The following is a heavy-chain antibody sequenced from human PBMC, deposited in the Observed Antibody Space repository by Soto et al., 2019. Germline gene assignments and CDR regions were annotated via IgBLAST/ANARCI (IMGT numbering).Heavy chain of an antibody. Sequence: PSETLSLTCAVYGGSFSCYYWSWIRQPPGKGLEWIGEINHSGSTNYNPSLKSRVTISVDTSKNQFSLKLSSVTAADTAVYYCARGRGIQLWGQGTLVNVSS. V-gene: IGHV4-34*01. CDR2: INHSGST. CDR1: GGSFSCYY. J-gene: IGHJ4*02. D-gene: IGHD5-18*01. CDR3: ARGRGIQL.